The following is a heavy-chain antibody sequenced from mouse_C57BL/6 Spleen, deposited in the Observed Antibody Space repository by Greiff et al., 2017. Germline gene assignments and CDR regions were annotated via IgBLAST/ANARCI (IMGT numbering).Heavy chain of an antibody. CDR2: IDPNSGGT. CDR1: GYAFTSYW. Sequence: QVQLKQPGAELVKPGASVKLSCKASGYAFTSYWMHWVKQRPGRGLEWIGRIDPNSGGTKYNEKFKSKATLTVDKPSSTAYMQLSSLTSEDSAVYYCARELATVVASLDFDVWGTGTTVTVSS. J-gene: IGHJ1*03. V-gene: IGHV1-72*01. D-gene: IGHD1-1*01. CDR3: ARELATVVASLDFDV.